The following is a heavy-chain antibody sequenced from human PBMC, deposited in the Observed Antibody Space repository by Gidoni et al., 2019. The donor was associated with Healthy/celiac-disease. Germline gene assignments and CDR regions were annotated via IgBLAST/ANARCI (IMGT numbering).Heavy chain of an antibody. CDR3: ARDLGTFGGVIVILYYFDY. CDR1: GFPFSTYS. J-gene: IGHJ4*02. CDR2: ISYDGSNK. D-gene: IGHD3-16*02. Sequence: QVQLVESGGGVVPPGRSLRLSCAASGFPFSTYSMPWVRQAPGKGPEWVAVISYDGSNKYYADSVKGRFTISRDNSKNTLYLQMNSLRAEDTAVYYCARDLGTFGGVIVILYYFDYWGQGTLVTVSS. V-gene: IGHV3-30*04.